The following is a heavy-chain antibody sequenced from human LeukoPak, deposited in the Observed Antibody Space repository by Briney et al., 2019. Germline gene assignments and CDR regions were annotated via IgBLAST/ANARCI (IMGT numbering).Heavy chain of an antibody. J-gene: IGHJ4*02. CDR1: GYSFTSYW. Sequence: GESLEISCKGSGYSFTSYWIGWVRQMPGKGLEWMGIIYPGDSDTRYSPSFQGQVTISADKSISTAYLQWSSLKASDTAMYYCARLVRGIVGASPFDYWGQGTLVTVSS. V-gene: IGHV5-51*01. CDR2: IYPGDSDT. D-gene: IGHD1-26*01. CDR3: ARLVRGIVGASPFDY.